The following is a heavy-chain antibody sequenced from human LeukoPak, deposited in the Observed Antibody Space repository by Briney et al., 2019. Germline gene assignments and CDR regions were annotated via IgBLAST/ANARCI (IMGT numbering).Heavy chain of an antibody. J-gene: IGHJ4*02. CDR2: IKQEGSEK. CDR3: AREGTTVTTTQYYFDY. V-gene: IGHV3-7*01. D-gene: IGHD4-17*01. Sequence: TGGSLRLSCAASGFTFSSYWMSWVRQAPGKGLEWVANIKQEGSEKNYVDSVKGRFTISRDNAKNSLYLQMNSLRAEDTAVYYCAREGTTVTTTQYYFDYWGQGTLVTVSS. CDR1: GFTFSSYW.